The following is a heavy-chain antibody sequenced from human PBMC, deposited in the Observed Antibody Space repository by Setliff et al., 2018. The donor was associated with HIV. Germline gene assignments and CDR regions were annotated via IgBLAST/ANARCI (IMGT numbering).Heavy chain of an antibody. Sequence: PSETLSLTCTVSGGSINITNFYWAWIRQPPGKGLEWLGSIYYNGTTYVHPSLKSRVTISIDTFKSQFSLKLRSVNAADTAVYYCASWGAGSNSGFDYWGRGTLVTVSS. J-gene: IGHJ4*02. V-gene: IGHV4-39*07. CDR2: IYYNGTT. D-gene: IGHD3-16*01. CDR1: GGSINITNFY. CDR3: ASWGAGSNSGFDY.